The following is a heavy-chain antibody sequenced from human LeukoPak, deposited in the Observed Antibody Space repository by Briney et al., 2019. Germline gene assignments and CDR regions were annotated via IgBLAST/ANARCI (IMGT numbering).Heavy chain of an antibody. CDR1: GGSFSGCY. J-gene: IGHJ5*02. V-gene: IGHV4-34*01. CDR3: ARGLVAYDFWSGYYTRVSWFDP. Sequence: SETLSLTCAVYGGSFSGCYWSWIRQPPGKGLEWVGEINHSGSTNYNPSLKSRVTISVDTSKNQFSLKLSSVTAADTAVYYCARGLVAYDFWSGYYTRVSWFDPWGQGTLVTVSS. CDR2: INHSGST. D-gene: IGHD3-3*01.